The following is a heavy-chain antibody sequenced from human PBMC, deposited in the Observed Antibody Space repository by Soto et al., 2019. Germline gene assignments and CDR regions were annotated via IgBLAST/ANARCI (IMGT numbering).Heavy chain of an antibody. CDR3: AKDLFSSGSGGLEWFDP. D-gene: IGHD3-10*01. CDR2: ISYDGSNK. Sequence: QVQLVESGGGVVQPGRSLRLSCAASGFTFSSYGMHWVRQAPGKGLEWVAVISYDGSNKYYADSVKGRFTISRDNSKNTLYLQMYSLRAEDTAVYHCAKDLFSSGSGGLEWFDPWGQGSLVTVSS. CDR1: GFTFSSYG. V-gene: IGHV3-30*18. J-gene: IGHJ5*02.